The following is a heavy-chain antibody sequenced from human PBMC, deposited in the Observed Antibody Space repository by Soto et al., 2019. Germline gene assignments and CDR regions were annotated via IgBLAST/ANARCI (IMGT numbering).Heavy chain of an antibody. CDR2: IYYSGST. V-gene: IGHV4-59*01. J-gene: IGHJ3*02. CDR1: GGSISSYY. D-gene: IGHD7-27*01. CDR3: ARDKLGTGGDAFDI. Sequence: SETLSLTCTVSGGSISSYYWSWIRQPPGKGLEWIGYIYYSGSTNYNPSLKSRVTISVDTSKNQFSLKLSSVTAADTAVYYCARDKLGTGGDAFDIWGQGTMVTVSS.